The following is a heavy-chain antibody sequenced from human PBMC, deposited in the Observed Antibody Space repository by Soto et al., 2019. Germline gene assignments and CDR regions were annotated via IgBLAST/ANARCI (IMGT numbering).Heavy chain of an antibody. V-gene: IGHV3-7*03. CDR2: IKQDGSEK. CDR1: GFTFSSYW. J-gene: IGHJ4*02. D-gene: IGHD3-16*01. CDR3: VRDYGRSYFDY. Sequence: GGSLRLSCAASGFTFSSYWMTWVRQAPGKGLEWVANIKQDGSEKYYVDSVKGRFTISRDDAKNSLYLQMNSLRAEDTAVYYCVRDYGRSYFDYWGQGTLVTVSS.